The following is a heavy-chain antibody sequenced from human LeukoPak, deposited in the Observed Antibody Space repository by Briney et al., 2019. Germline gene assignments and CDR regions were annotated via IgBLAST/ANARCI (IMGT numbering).Heavy chain of an antibody. Sequence: PSETLSLTCAVYGGSFSGYYWSWIRQPPGKGLEWIGEINHSGSTNYNPSLKSRVAISVDTSKNQFSLKLSSVTAADTAVYYCARSTGSTMLIDYWGQGTLVTVSS. J-gene: IGHJ4*02. D-gene: IGHD3-16*01. V-gene: IGHV4-34*01. CDR3: ARSTGSTMLIDY. CDR2: INHSGST. CDR1: GGSFSGYY.